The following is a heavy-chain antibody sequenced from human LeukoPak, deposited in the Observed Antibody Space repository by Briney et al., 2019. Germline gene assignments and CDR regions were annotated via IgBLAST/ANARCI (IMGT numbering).Heavy chain of an antibody. D-gene: IGHD1-7*01. Sequence: SETLSLTCTVYGGSFSGYYWSWIRQPPGKGLEWIGEINHSGSTNYNSSLKSRVTISVDTSKNQFSLKLSSVTAADTAVYYCTRRRNYLSHFDYWGQGTLVTVSS. J-gene: IGHJ4*02. CDR2: INHSGST. V-gene: IGHV4-34*01. CDR1: GGSFSGYY. CDR3: TRRRNYLSHFDY.